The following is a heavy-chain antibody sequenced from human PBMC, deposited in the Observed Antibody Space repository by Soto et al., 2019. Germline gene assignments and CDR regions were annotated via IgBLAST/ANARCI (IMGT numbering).Heavy chain of an antibody. D-gene: IGHD2-15*01. CDR1: GGSFSGYY. Sequence: QVQLQQWGAGLLKPSETLSLTCAVYGGSFSGYYWSWIRQPPGKGLEWIGEINHSGSTNYNPSLKSRVTISVDTSKNQFSLKLSSVTAADTAVYYCARGIVVVAATHFYYYYYGMDVW. CDR2: INHSGST. J-gene: IGHJ6*01. CDR3: ARGIVVVAATHFYYYYYGMDV. V-gene: IGHV4-34*01.